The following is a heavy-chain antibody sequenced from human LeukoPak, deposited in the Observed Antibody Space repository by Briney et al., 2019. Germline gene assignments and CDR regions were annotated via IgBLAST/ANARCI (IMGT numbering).Heavy chain of an antibody. Sequence: PSETLSLTCTVSGGSISSYYWSWIRQPAGKGLEWIGRIYTSGSTNYNPSLKSRVTISVDTSKNQFSLKLSSVTAADTAVYYCARGRKLVGATRACRLDYWGQGTLVTVSS. CDR2: IYTSGST. J-gene: IGHJ4*02. V-gene: IGHV4-4*07. D-gene: IGHD1-26*01. CDR1: GGSISSYY. CDR3: ARGRKLVGATRACRLDY.